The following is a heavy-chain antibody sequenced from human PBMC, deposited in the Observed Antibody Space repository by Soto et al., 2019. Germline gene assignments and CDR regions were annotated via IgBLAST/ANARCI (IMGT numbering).Heavy chain of an antibody. CDR1: VFTFSSYA. V-gene: IGHV3-23*01. J-gene: IGHJ4*02. D-gene: IGHD3-3*01. CDR3: AKPGVWSGYYAYAY. CDR2: ISGSGGST. Sequence: EVQLLESGGGLVQPGGSLRLSCAASVFTFSSYAMSWVRQAPGKGLEWVSAISGSGGSTYYPDSVKVRFTISRDNSKNTLYLQMNSLSAEDTAVYYCAKPGVWSGYYAYAYWGQGTLVTVSS.